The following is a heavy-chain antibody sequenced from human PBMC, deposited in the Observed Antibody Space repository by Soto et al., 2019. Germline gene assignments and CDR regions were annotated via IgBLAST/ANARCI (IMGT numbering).Heavy chain of an antibody. V-gene: IGHV4-4*07. CDR3: VRDGTKTLRDWLDP. Sequence: SETLSLTCTVSGASISGFYWSWIRKSAGKGLEWIGRIYATGTTDYNPSLKSRVMMSVDTSKKQFSLKLRAVTAADTAVYYCVRDGTKTLRDWLDPWGQGIPVTVSS. CDR1: GASISGFY. D-gene: IGHD1-1*01. CDR2: IYATGTT. J-gene: IGHJ5*02.